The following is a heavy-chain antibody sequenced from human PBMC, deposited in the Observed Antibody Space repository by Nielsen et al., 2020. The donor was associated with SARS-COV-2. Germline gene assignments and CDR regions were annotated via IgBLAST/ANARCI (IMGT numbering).Heavy chain of an antibody. V-gene: IGHV1-18*01. J-gene: IGHJ5*02. CDR3: ATGAAAGTQNWFDP. D-gene: IGHD6-13*01. CDR2: ISAYNGNT. Sequence: ASVKVSCKASGYTFTSYGISWVRQAPGQGLEWMGWISAYNGNTNYAQKFQGRVTITADESTSTAYMELSSLRSEDTAVYYCATGAAAGTQNWFDPWGQGTLVTVSS. CDR1: GYTFTSYG.